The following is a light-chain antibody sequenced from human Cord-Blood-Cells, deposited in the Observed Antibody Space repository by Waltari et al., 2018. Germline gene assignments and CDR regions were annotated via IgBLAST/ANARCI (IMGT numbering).Light chain of an antibody. V-gene: IGLV2-14*01. CDR2: DVS. CDR3: SSYTSSSTLLYV. Sequence: QSALTQPASVSGSPGQSITISCTGTSSDVGGYNYVSWYKQHPVKAPKLMIYDVSNRPSGVSNRFSGSKPGNTASLTISGLQAEDEADYYCSSYTSSSTLLYVFGTGTKVTVL. CDR1: SSDVGGYNY. J-gene: IGLJ1*01.